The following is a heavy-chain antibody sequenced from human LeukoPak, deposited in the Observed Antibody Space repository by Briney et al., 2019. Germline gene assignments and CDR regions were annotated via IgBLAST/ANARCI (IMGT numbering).Heavy chain of an antibody. D-gene: IGHD3-3*01. CDR2: INQEGSAK. CDR1: GFAFSTYW. J-gene: IGHJ4*02. CDR3: TRDFVF. V-gene: IGHV3-7*01. Sequence: GWALRLSCAASGFAFSTYWMDWVRQAPGKGLAWVGKINQEGSAKHYGDSVRGRFTISRDNARNAVYLQMRALRVEDTAVYYCTRDFVFWGQGALVTASS.